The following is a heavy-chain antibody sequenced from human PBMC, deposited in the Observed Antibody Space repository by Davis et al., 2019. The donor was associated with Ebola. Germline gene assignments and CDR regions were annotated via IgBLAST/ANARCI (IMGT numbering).Heavy chain of an antibody. V-gene: IGHV4-39*07. Sequence: MPSETLSLTCTVSGGSISSGDYYWSWIRQPPGKGLEWIGEINHSGSTYYNPSLKSRVTISVDTSKNQFSLKLSSVTAADTAVYYCARDAGYSYGSDYWGQGTLVTVSS. CDR2: INHSGST. CDR3: ARDAGYSYGSDY. CDR1: GGSISSGDYY. J-gene: IGHJ4*02. D-gene: IGHD5-18*01.